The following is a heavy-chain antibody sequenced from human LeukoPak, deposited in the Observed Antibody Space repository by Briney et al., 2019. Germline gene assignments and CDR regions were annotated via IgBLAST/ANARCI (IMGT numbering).Heavy chain of an antibody. J-gene: IGHJ6*02. CDR1: GGSISSYY. CDR3: ASGSGSSLNYYYYGMDV. V-gene: IGHV4-59*12. Sequence: PSETLSLTCTVSGGSISSYYWSWIRQPPVKGVEWIGYIYYSGSTNYNPSLKSRVTISVDTSKNQFSLKLSSVTAADTAVYYCASGSGSSLNYYYYGMDVWGQGTTVTVSS. D-gene: IGHD3-10*01. CDR2: IYYSGST.